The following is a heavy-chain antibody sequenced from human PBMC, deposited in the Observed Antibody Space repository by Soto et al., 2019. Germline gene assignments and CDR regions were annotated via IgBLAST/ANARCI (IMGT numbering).Heavy chain of an antibody. Sequence: GGSLRLSCAASGFTFSSYGMHWVRQAPGKGLEWVAVIWYDGSNKYYADSVKGRFTISRDNSKNTLYLQMNSLRAEDTAVYYCARDRGCSGGSCYTSGYGMDVWGQGTTVTVSS. CDR2: IWYDGSNK. J-gene: IGHJ6*02. CDR1: GFTFSSYG. D-gene: IGHD2-15*01. V-gene: IGHV3-33*01. CDR3: ARDRGCSGGSCYTSGYGMDV.